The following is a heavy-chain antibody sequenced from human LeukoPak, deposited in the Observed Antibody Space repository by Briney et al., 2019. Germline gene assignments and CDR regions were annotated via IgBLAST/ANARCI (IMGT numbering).Heavy chain of an antibody. V-gene: IGHV3-30*18. J-gene: IGHJ3*02. CDR1: GFTFSSYG. CDR3: AKPTSRTDAFDI. CDR2: ISYDGSNK. Sequence: GGSLRLSCAASGFTFSSYGMHWVRQAPGKGLGWVAVISYDGSNKYYADSVKGRFTISRDNSKNTLYLQMNSLRAEDTAVYYCAKPTSRTDAFDIWGQGTMVTVSS. D-gene: IGHD1-1*01.